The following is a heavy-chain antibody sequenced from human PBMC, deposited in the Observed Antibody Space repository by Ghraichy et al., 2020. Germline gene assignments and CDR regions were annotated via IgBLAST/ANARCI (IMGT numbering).Heavy chain of an antibody. Sequence: GSLSLTCTVSGGSISSYYWSWIRQPPGKGLEWIGYIYYSGSTNYNPSLKSRVTISVDTSKNQFSLKLSSVTAADTAVYYCARLPSSGYPYYYYYMDVWGKGTTVTVSS. V-gene: IGHV4-59*08. J-gene: IGHJ6*03. CDR2: IYYSGST. D-gene: IGHD5-12*01. CDR1: GGSISSYY. CDR3: ARLPSSGYPYYYYYMDV.